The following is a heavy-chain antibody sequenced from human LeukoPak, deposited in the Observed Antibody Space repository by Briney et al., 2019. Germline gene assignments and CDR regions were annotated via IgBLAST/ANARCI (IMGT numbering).Heavy chain of an antibody. D-gene: IGHD5-12*01. J-gene: IGHJ4*02. Sequence: GGSLRLSCAASGFTFSSYWMSWVRQAPGKGLEWVANIKQDGSEKYYVDSVKGRFTISRDNVKKSLYLQMNSLRVEDTAVYYCARDGAFAATNYWGQGTLVTVSS. V-gene: IGHV3-7*01. CDR2: IKQDGSEK. CDR3: ARDGAFAATNY. CDR1: GFTFSSYW.